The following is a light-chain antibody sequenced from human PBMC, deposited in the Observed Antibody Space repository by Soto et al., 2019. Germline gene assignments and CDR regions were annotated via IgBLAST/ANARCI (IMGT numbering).Light chain of an antibody. Sequence: EIVLTQSPGTLSLSPGERATLSCRASQSVSSSYLAWYQQKPGQAPRLLISGTSNRATGIPDRFSGSGSGTDFTLTISRLEPEDFAVYYCQQYGSSPLTFGGGTMVEIK. V-gene: IGKV3-20*01. CDR2: GTS. CDR3: QQYGSSPLT. CDR1: QSVSSSY. J-gene: IGKJ4*01.